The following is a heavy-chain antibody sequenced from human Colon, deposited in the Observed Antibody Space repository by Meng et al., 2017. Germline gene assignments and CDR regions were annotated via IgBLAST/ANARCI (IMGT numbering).Heavy chain of an antibody. Sequence: GSLRPSCAVSGGSFSGFYWSWIRQPPGKGLEWIGEIDHFGISNYNSSLKGRLTMSVDTSKKQISLTLTSVAAADTAVYYCAAGLRHGDWFDPWGPGTLVTVSS. CDR1: GGSFSGFY. CDR2: IDHFGIS. J-gene: IGHJ5*02. V-gene: IGHV4-34*01. CDR3: AAGLRHGDWFDP. D-gene: IGHD4-17*01.